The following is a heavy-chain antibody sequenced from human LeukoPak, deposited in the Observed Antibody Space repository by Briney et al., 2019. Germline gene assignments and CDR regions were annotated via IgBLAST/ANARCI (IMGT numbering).Heavy chain of an antibody. CDR3: ARADPRDGYNYDY. CDR2: IIPIFGTA. Sequence: SVKVSCKASGGTFSSYAISWVRQAPGQGLEWMGGIIPIFGTANYAQKFQGRVTITADESTSTAYMELSGLRSEDTAVYYCARADPRDGYNYDYWGQGTLVTVSS. CDR1: GGTFSSYA. J-gene: IGHJ4*02. V-gene: IGHV1-69*13. D-gene: IGHD5-24*01.